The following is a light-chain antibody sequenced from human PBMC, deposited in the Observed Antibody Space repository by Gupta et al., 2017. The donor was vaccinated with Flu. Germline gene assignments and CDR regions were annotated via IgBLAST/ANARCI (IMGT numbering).Light chain of an antibody. CDR1: QSVTSN. Sequence: ELVMTQSAATLSVSPGERATLACRASQSVTSNLAWYQQKPGQAPRLLIYGASTRSTGIPARFSGSGSGTEFTLTISSLQSEDFAVYYCQQYNNWPPRYTFGQGTKLEIK. CDR2: GAS. CDR3: QQYNNWPPRYT. J-gene: IGKJ2*01. V-gene: IGKV3-15*01.